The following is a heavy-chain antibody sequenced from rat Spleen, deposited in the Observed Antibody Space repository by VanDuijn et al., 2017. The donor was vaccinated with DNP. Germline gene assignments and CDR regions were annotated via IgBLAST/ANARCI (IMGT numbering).Heavy chain of an antibody. CDR1: GFSLINYG. J-gene: IGHJ2*01. CDR2: ISSGGST. D-gene: IGHD5-1*01. V-gene: IGHV2S8*01. CDR3: AAMGADY. Sequence: VQLKESGPGLVQPSQTLSLTCTVSGFSLINYGVSWVRQPPGKGLEWIAAISSGGSTYYNSALKSRLSISRDTSKSQVFLKMNSLQTGDTAMYFCAAMGADYWGQGVMVTVSS.